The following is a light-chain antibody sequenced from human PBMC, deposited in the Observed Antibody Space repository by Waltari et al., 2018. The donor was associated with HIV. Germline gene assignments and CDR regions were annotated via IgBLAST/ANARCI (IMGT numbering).Light chain of an antibody. CDR1: QSLLHSNGFHH. Sequence: DIVLTQSPLSLTVTPGEPASISCRSSQSLLHSNGFHHLDWYLQKPGQSPQLLIYLTSNRASGVPARFSGSGSGTDFTLKINRVEAGDVGFYYCMQGLQTPQVTFGGGTRVEI. CDR2: LTS. CDR3: MQGLQTPQVT. J-gene: IGKJ4*01. V-gene: IGKV2-28*01.